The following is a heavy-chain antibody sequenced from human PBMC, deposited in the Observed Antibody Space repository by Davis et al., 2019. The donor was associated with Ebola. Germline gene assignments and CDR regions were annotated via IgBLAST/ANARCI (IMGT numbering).Heavy chain of an antibody. CDR2: INTGNGDT. J-gene: IGHJ6*02. CDR1: GGTFSSYA. Sequence: ASVKVSCKASGGTFSSYAISWVRQAPGQGLEWMGGINTGNGDTRYSRKFQDRVTITRDTSASTAYMELYSLRSEDTAVYYCARNEDVWGQGTTVTVSS. V-gene: IGHV1-3*04. CDR3: ARNEDV.